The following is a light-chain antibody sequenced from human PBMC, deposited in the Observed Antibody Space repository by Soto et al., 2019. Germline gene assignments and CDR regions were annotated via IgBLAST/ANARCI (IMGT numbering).Light chain of an antibody. J-gene: IGKJ5*01. CDR3: QQYGSSST. V-gene: IGKV3-20*01. CDR2: GAS. Sequence: ESGLTQSPGTLSLSPGERATLSCRASQSVSSSYLAWYQQKPGQAPRLLIYGASSRATGIPDRFSGSGSGTDFTLTFSRLEPEDFAVYYCQQYGSSSTFGQGPRLEIK. CDR1: QSVSSSY.